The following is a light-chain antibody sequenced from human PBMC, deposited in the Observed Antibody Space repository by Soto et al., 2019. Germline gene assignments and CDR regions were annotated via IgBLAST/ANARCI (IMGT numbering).Light chain of an antibody. J-gene: IGKJ3*01. V-gene: IGKV1-9*01. CDR1: QGISSY. CDR3: QQRNSFPFT. CDR2: AAS. Sequence: DIQLTQSPSFLSASVGDRVSITCRASQGISSYLAWYQRKPGKATKLLIYAASTLQSGVPSRLSGSGSGTEFTRTISSLKPEDSATYYFQQRNSFPFTFGPGTKVDIK.